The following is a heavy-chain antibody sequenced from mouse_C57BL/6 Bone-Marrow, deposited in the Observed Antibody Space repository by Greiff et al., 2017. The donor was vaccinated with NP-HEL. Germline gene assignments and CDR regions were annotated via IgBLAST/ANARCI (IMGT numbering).Heavy chain of an antibody. CDR2: IYPGSGST. CDR1: GYTFTSYW. J-gene: IGHJ4*01. CDR3: ARDYYYGYYDYAMDY. V-gene: IGHV1-55*01. Sequence: QVQLQQPGAELVKPGASVKMSCKASGYTFTSYWITWVKQRPGQGLEWIGDIYPGSGSTNYNEKFKSKATLTVDTSSSTAYMQLSSLTSEDSAVYYCARDYYYGYYDYAMDYWGQGTSVTVSS. D-gene: IGHD2-3*01.